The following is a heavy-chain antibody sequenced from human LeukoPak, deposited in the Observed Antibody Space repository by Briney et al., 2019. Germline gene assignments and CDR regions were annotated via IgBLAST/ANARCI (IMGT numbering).Heavy chain of an antibody. Sequence: SETPSLTCAVYGGSFSGYYWSWIRQPPGKGLEWIGEINHSGSTNYNPSLKSRVTISVDTSKNQFSLKLSSVTAADTAVYYCARGLKDGYIGDWGQGTLVTVSS. V-gene: IGHV4-34*01. J-gene: IGHJ4*02. CDR3: ARGLKDGYIGD. CDR1: GGSFSGYY. D-gene: IGHD5-24*01. CDR2: INHSGST.